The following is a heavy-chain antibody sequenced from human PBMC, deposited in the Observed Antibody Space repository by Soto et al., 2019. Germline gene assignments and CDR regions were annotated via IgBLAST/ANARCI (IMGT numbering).Heavy chain of an antibody. J-gene: IGHJ4*02. D-gene: IGHD1-7*01. CDR3: ASRDPGTSLDY. Sequence: SETLSLTCAVSGGSFTSNNWWTWVRQPPGQGLEWIGEIYRTGSTNYNPSLKSRVTISLDKSENQFSLKVTSLTAADTAVYYCASRDPGTSLDYWGQGTLVTVSS. V-gene: IGHV4-4*02. CDR1: GGSFTSNNW. CDR2: IYRTGST.